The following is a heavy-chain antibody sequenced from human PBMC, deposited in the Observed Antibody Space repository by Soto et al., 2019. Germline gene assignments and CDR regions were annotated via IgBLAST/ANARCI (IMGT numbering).Heavy chain of an antibody. V-gene: IGHV3-23*01. CDR3: VKARWGSVATGGYFDS. Sequence: PGGSLRLSCAASGFTFSHYAMNWVRQAPGKGLEWVSGISDSGGSTYYADSVKGRFTISRDNSKDTLYLQMNSLRVEDTAVFYCVKARWGSVATGGYFDSGGQETLVTVSS. J-gene: IGHJ4*02. CDR1: GFTFSHYA. D-gene: IGHD5-12*01. CDR2: ISDSGGST.